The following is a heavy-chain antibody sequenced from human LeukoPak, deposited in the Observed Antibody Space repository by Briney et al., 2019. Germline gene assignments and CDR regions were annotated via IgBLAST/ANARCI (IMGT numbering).Heavy chain of an antibody. J-gene: IGHJ4*02. CDR3: PKPLLTPGN. Sequence: GGSLRLSCTTSGFIFAKYAMAWVRQSPGKGLEWVSTISASGADTYYADSVRGRFTISRDNSRNALYLQLSRLRVDDTALYYCPKPLLTPGNWGPGTLVTVSS. CDR2: ISASGADT. V-gene: IGHV3-23*01. D-gene: IGHD4-23*01. CDR1: GFIFAKYA.